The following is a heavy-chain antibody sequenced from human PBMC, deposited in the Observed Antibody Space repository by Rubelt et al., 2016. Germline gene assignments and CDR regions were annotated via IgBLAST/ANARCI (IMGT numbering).Heavy chain of an antibody. CDR1: GFTFSNYN. CDR3: ARGLHIYNSGWFFDY. J-gene: IGHJ4*02. D-gene: IGHD6-19*01. V-gene: IGHV3-48*04. Sequence: EVQLVEFGGGLVQPGGSLRLSCAASGFTFSNYNMNWVRQAPGKGLEWVSYISGRSTTISYADSVRGRFTVSRDSAESALYLQMNSLRAEDTAVYYCARGLHIYNSGWFFDYWGRGTLVTVSS. CDR2: ISGRSTTI.